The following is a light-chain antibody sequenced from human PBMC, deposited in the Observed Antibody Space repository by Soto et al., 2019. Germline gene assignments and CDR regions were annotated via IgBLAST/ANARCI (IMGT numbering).Light chain of an antibody. V-gene: IGKV3-20*01. CDR3: QQYGYEPLT. Sequence: GLTQSPGTLSLSPGQRATLSCRASQNIRSNYVAWYQQKPGQAPRLLIFGSSSTATGIPDRFSASGSGTDFTLTISRLEPEDFAVYYCQQYGYEPLTFGGGTKVDIK. J-gene: IGKJ4*01. CDR2: GSS. CDR1: QNIRSNY.